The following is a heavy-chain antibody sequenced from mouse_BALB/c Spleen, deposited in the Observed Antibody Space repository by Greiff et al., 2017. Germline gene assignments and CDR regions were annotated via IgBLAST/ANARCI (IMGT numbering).Heavy chain of an antibody. CDR3: TRPCLLNYAMDY. J-gene: IGHJ4*01. CDR2: IRLKSNNYAT. D-gene: IGHD2-3*01. Sequence: EVKLMESGGGLVQPGGSMKLSCVASGFTFSNYWMNWVRQSPEKGLEWVAEIRLKSNNYATHYAESVKGRFTISRDDSKSSVYLQMNNLRAEDTGIYYCTRPCLLNYAMDYWGQGTSVTVSS. CDR1: GFTFSNYW. V-gene: IGHV6-6*02.